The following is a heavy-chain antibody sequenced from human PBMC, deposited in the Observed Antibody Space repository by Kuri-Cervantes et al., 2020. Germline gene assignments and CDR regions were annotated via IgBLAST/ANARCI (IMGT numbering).Heavy chain of an antibody. V-gene: IGHV1-46*01. D-gene: IGHD1-1*01. CDR3: ARGKGYNWNDAALDI. CDR2: INPSGGST. CDR1: GYTFTSYD. Sequence: ASVKVSCKASGYTFTSYDINWVRQATGQGLEWMGIINPSGGSTSYAQKFQDRVTMTRDTSTTTVYMELSSLRSEDTAVYYCARGKGYNWNDAALDIWGQGTMVTVSS. J-gene: IGHJ3*02.